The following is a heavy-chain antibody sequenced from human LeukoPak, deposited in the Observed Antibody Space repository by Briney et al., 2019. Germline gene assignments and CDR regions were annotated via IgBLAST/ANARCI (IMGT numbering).Heavy chain of an antibody. CDR2: ISAYNGNT. CDR1: CYTFTNYG. CDR3: ARDYYDSSGYAEYFQH. D-gene: IGHD3-22*01. J-gene: IGHJ1*01. V-gene: IGHV1-18*01. Sequence: ASVKVSCKASCYTFTNYGITWVRHAPGQALEWIGGISAYNGNTNYAQKLKGRVTMTTDTSTSTAYMELRSLRSDDTAVYYCARDYYDSSGYAEYFQHWGQGTLVTVSS.